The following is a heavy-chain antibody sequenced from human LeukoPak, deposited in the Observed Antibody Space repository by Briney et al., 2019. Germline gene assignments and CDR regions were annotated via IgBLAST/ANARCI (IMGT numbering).Heavy chain of an antibody. CDR3: ARDSPGELDY. Sequence: PSETLSLTCTVSGDSISSSSYYWRWIRQPPGKGLEWIGSIYYSGSTYYNPSLKSRVTISVDTSKNQFSLKLSSVTAADTAVYYCARDSPGELDYWGQGTLVTDSS. V-gene: IGHV4-39*07. CDR2: IYYSGST. J-gene: IGHJ4*02. CDR1: GDSISSSSYY. D-gene: IGHD7-27*01.